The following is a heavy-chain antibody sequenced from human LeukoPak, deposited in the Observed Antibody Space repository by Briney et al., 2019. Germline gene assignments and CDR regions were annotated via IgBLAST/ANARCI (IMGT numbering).Heavy chain of an antibody. CDR2: IKSKTDGGTT. J-gene: IGHJ3*02. CDR1: GFTFSNAW. D-gene: IGHD6-13*01. CDR3: TTDLYSSSWPDAFDI. Sequence: PAGSLRLSCAASGFTFSNAWMSWVRQAPGKGLEWVGRIKSKTDGGTTDYAAPVKGRFTISRDDSKNTLYLQMNSLKTEDTAVYYCTTDLYSSSWPDAFDIWGQGTMVTVSS. V-gene: IGHV3-15*01.